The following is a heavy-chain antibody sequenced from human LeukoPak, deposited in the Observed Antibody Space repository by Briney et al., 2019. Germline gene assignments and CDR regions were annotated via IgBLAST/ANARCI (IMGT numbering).Heavy chain of an antibody. Sequence: LPGGSLRLSCAVSGITLSNYGMSWVRQAPGKGLEWVAGISDSGGSTKYADSVKGRFTISRDNPKNTLILQMNSLRAEDTAVYFCAKRGVVIRVILIGFHKEAHYFESWGQGALVTVSS. J-gene: IGHJ4*02. D-gene: IGHD3-9*01. V-gene: IGHV3-23*01. CDR1: GITLSNYG. CDR3: AKRGVVIRVILIGFHKEAHYFES. CDR2: ISDSGGST.